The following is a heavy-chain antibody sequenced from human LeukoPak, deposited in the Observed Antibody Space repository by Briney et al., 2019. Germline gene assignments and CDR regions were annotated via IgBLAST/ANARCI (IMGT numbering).Heavy chain of an antibody. D-gene: IGHD2/OR15-2a*01. Sequence: GGSLRLSCAASGVTFSNYGMNWVRQAPGKGLEWVSSISSSSSYIYYADSVKGRFTISRDNAKNSLYLQMNSLRAEDTAVYYCARYRSSFKSVLPPDYWGQGTLVTVSS. CDR1: GVTFSNYG. CDR2: ISSSSSYI. V-gene: IGHV3-21*01. CDR3: ARYRSSFKSVLPPDY. J-gene: IGHJ4*02.